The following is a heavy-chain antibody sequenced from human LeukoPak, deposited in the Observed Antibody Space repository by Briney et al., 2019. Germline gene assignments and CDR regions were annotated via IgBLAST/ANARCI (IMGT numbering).Heavy chain of an antibody. D-gene: IGHD3-22*01. V-gene: IGHV4-34*01. CDR1: GGSFSGYY. J-gene: IGHJ4*02. CDR2: INHSGST. Sequence: SETLSLTRAVYGGSFSGYYWSWIRQPPGKGLEWIGEINHSGSTNYNPSLKSRVTISVGTSKNQFSLKLSSVTAADTAAYYCARLDYYDSSGYSDWGQGTLVTVSS. CDR3: ARLDYYDSSGYSD.